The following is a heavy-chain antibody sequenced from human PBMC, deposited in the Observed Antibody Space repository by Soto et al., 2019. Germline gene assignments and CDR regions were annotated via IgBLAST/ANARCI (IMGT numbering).Heavy chain of an antibody. CDR2: ISGSGGCT. CDR3: AKSNYPRSYYYYMDV. D-gene: IGHD2-8*01. CDR1: GFTFSSYA. Sequence: GGSLRLSCAASGFTFSSYAMSWVRQAPGKGLEWVSAISGSGGCTYYADSVKGRFTISRDNSKNTLYLQMNSLRAEDTAVYYCAKSNYPRSYYYYMDVWGKGTTVTVSS. V-gene: IGHV3-23*01. J-gene: IGHJ6*03.